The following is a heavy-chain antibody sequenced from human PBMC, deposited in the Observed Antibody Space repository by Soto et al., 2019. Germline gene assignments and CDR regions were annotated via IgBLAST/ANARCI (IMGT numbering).Heavy chain of an antibody. V-gene: IGHV3-23*01. J-gene: IGHJ6*02. CDR3: AKVPGVIRPHYYYGMDV. CDR2: ISGSGGST. Sequence: EVQLLESGGGLVQPGGSLRLSCAASGFTFSSYAMSWVRQAPGKGLEWVSAISGSGGSTYYADSVKGRFTISRDNSKNTLYLQMNSLRAEDTAVYYCAKVPGVIRPHYYYGMDVWGQGTTVTVSS. CDR1: GFTFSSYA. D-gene: IGHD3-10*01.